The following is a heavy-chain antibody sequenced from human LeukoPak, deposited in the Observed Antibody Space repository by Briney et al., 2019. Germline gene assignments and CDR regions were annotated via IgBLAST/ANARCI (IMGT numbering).Heavy chain of an antibody. V-gene: IGHV4-39*07. CDR3: ARDLIILRGKIAAAEDY. CDR1: GASISSSSYY. D-gene: IGHD6-13*01. J-gene: IGHJ4*02. Sequence: SETLSLTCSVSGASISSSSYYWGWIRQPPGKGLEWIGSIYHSGSTYYNPSLKSRVTISVDTSKNQFSLKLSSVTAADTAVYYCARDLIILRGKIAAAEDYWGQGTLVTVSS. CDR2: IYHSGST.